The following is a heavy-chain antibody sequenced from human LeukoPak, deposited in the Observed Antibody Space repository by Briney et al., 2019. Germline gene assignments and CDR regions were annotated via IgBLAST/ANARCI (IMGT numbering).Heavy chain of an antibody. D-gene: IGHD6-13*01. Sequence: GGSLRLSCAASGFTFSNYWMSWVRQAPGRGLKWVANIKQDGSERYYVDSVKGRFTVSRDNAKNSLYLQMNSLRAEDTAVYSCARDGVSGYTTSWYDYWGQGTLVTVSS. CDR2: IKQDGSER. CDR3: ARDGVSGYTTSWYDY. V-gene: IGHV3-7*01. J-gene: IGHJ4*02. CDR1: GFTFSNYW.